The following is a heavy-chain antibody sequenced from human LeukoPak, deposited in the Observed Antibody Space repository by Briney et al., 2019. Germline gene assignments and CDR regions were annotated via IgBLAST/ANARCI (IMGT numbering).Heavy chain of an antibody. CDR1: GFTFSTYF. D-gene: IGHD4-17*01. J-gene: IGHJ5*02. CDR3: AKDPTRLRRSRGPNWFDP. V-gene: IGHV3-30*18. CDR2: ISYDGSNK. Sequence: GGSLRLSCAASGFTFSTYFIHWVRQAPGKGLEWVAVISYDGSNKYYADSVKGRFTIPRDNSKNTLYLQMNSLRAEDTAVYYCAKDPTRLRRSRGPNWFDPWGQGTLVTVSS.